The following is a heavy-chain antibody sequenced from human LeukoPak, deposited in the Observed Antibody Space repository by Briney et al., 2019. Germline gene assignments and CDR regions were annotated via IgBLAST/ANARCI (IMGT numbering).Heavy chain of an antibody. CDR1: GFTFSSYA. J-gene: IGHJ4*02. V-gene: IGHV3-15*01. CDR3: TTDGVGYGDNYY. D-gene: IGHD4-17*01. Sequence: GGSLRLSCAASGFTFSSYAMSWVRQAPGKGLEWVGRIKSKSDGGTIDYAAPVKGRFTISRDDSKDTLYLQMNSLKTEDTAVYYCTTDGVGYGDNYYWGQGTLVTVSS. CDR2: IKSKSDGGTI.